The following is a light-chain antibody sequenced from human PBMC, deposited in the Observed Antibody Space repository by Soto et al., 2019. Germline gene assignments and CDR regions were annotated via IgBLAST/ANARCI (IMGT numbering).Light chain of an antibody. V-gene: IGLV1-40*01. Sequence: QPVLTQPPSVSGAPGQRVTISCTGGSSNIGSGYDVHWYQQLPGTAPKLLIYGNNQRPSGVPDRFSGSKSGTSASLAISGLQSEDEADYYCAAWDDSLNGVVFGGGTKVTVL. J-gene: IGLJ2*01. CDR1: SSNIGSGYD. CDR3: AAWDDSLNGVV. CDR2: GNN.